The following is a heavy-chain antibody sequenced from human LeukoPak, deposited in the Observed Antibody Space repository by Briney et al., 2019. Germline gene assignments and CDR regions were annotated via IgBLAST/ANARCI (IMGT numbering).Heavy chain of an antibody. CDR1: GGSISSGGYY. CDR3: ARRGVTLWNAFDI. D-gene: IGHD2-21*02. Sequence: SQTLSLTCTVSGGSISSGGYYWTWIRQHPGNGLEWIGYIYYSGSTYINPSLKSRVSISVDTSKNQFSLTLSSVTAADTAVYYCARRGVTLWNAFDIWGQGSIVTVSS. V-gene: IGHV4-31*03. J-gene: IGHJ3*02. CDR2: IYYSGST.